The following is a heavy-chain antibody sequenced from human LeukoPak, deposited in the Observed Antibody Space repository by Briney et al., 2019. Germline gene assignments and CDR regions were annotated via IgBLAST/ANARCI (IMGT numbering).Heavy chain of an antibody. CDR2: MYNGGTT. D-gene: IGHD1-14*01. V-gene: IGHV4-61*02. CDR1: GASISGSISGGTYY. Sequence: SQTLSLXCTVSGASISGSISGGTYYWNRIRQPAGKGLEWIGRMYNGGTTINYSPSLKSRVTISVDTSKNQFSLNVTSVTAADTAVYYCARSTNRLDSWGQGTLVTVSS. J-gene: IGHJ4*02. CDR3: ARSTNRLDS.